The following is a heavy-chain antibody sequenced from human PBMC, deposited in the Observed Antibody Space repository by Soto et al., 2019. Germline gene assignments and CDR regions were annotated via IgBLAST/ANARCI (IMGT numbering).Heavy chain of an antibody. V-gene: IGHV4-34*01. CDR2: INHSGST. CDR3: ARDKITGLFDY. Sequence: ETLSLTRALHGGSFGGSDWTWIRQPPGTGLEWTGEINHSGSTNYNPSLKSRVTISVDTSKNQFSLKLTSVTAADTAVYYCARDKITGLFDYWGQG. D-gene: IGHD2-8*02. J-gene: IGHJ4*02. CDR1: GGSFGGSD.